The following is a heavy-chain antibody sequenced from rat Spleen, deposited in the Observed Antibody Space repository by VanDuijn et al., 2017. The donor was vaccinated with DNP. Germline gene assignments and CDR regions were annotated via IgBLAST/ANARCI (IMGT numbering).Heavy chain of an antibody. CDR2: ISYDGRGT. V-gene: IGHV5-7*01. Sequence: EVQLVESGGGLVQPGRSLKLSCVASGFTFSDHNMAWVRQAPKKGLEWVASISYDGRGTYYRDSVKGRFTISRDNAESALFLQMGSLGSEDTATYYCVRRHLRQLYKAMDAWGQGSSVTVSP. D-gene: IGHD1-2*01. J-gene: IGHJ4*01. CDR1: GFTFSDHN. CDR3: VRRHLRQLYKAMDA.